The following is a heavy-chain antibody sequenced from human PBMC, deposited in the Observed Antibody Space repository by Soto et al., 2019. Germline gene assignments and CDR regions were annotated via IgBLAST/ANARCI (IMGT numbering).Heavy chain of an antibody. V-gene: IGHV1-69*01. Sequence: QVQLEQSGGEVKQPGSSVRVSCKTSGGTFSTYGINWVRQAPGQGLEWMGAIIPLFGTADYSQKFQGRVTITADESTSTAYMELSSLRFDDTAVYFCARPKGTYSSGYYYFDFWGQRTLVTVSS. J-gene: IGHJ4*02. CDR1: GGTFSTYG. CDR3: ARPKGTYSSGYYYFDF. CDR2: IIPLFGTA. D-gene: IGHD6-19*01.